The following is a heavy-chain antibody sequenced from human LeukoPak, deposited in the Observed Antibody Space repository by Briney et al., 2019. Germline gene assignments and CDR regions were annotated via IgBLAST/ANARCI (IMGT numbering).Heavy chain of an antibody. D-gene: IGHD3-22*01. Sequence: PGGSLRLSCAASGFTFSDYYMSWIRQAPGKGLEWVSYISSSGSTIYYADSVKGRFTISRDNAKNSLYLQMNSLRAEDTAVYYCARADSSGYPSLDYWGQGTLVTVSS. CDR3: ARADSSGYPSLDY. J-gene: IGHJ4*02. CDR1: GFTFSDYY. CDR2: ISSSGSTI. V-gene: IGHV3-11*01.